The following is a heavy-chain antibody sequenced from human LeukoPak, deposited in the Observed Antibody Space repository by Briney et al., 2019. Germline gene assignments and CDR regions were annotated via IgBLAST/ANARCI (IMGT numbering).Heavy chain of an antibody. J-gene: IGHJ6*04. CDR3: YGSGSWMDV. Sequence: ASVKVSCKTSGYTFTTYGLSWVRQAPGQGLEWMGGIIPIFGTANYAQKFQGRVTITADESTSTAYMELSSLRSEDTAAYYCYGSGSWMDVWGKGTTVTVSS. V-gene: IGHV1-69*13. CDR2: IIPIFGTA. D-gene: IGHD3-10*01. CDR1: GYTFTTYG.